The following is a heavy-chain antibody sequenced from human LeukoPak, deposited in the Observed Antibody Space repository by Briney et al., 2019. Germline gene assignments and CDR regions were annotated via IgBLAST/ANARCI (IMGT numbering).Heavy chain of an antibody. CDR3: ARGYYDFWSGIEGMWDY. J-gene: IGHJ4*02. Sequence: KTSETLSLTCTVSGGSISSYYWSWIRQPAGKGLEWIGRIYTSGSTNYNPSLKSRVTMSVDTSKNQFSLKLSSVTAADTAVYYCARGYYDFWSGIEGMWDYWGQGTLVTVSS. CDR1: GGSISSYY. V-gene: IGHV4-4*07. D-gene: IGHD3-3*01. CDR2: IYTSGST.